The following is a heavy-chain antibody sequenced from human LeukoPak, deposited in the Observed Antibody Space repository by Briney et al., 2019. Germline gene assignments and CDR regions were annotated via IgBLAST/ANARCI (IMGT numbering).Heavy chain of an antibody. CDR3: AKERGYYGSGSSGY. J-gene: IGHJ4*02. V-gene: IGHV3-23*01. D-gene: IGHD3-10*01. CDR2: ISGSGGST. Sequence: PGGSLRLSCAASGFTFSSYGMSWVRQAPGKGLEWVSAISGSGGSTYYADSVKGRFTISRDNSKNTLYLQMNSLRAEDTAVYCCAKERGYYGSGSSGYWGQGTLVTVSS. CDR1: GFTFSSYG.